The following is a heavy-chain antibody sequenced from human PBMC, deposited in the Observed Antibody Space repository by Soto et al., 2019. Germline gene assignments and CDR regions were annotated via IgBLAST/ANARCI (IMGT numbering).Heavy chain of an antibody. CDR2: IYSGGST. Sequence: QPVGSLRLSCAASGFTVSSNYMSWVRQAPGKGLEWVSVIYSGGSTYYADSVKGRFTISRDNSKNTLYLQMNSLRAEDTAVYYCARAITPYYYYYGMDVWGQGTTVTVSS. J-gene: IGHJ6*02. V-gene: IGHV3-53*01. D-gene: IGHD5-12*01. CDR1: GFTVSSNY. CDR3: ARAITPYYYYYGMDV.